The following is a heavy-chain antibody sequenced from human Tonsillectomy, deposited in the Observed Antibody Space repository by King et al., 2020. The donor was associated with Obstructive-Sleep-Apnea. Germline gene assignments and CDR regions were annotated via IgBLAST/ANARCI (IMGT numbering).Heavy chain of an antibody. CDR3: AGPNGRIENGDTHFRYFFAMDV. Sequence: VQLVQSGADVKKPGSSVKVSCKASGGTFSNYAINWVRQAPGQGLEWMGRIIPMIGTESHTKKFAGRVTLTADTSTNTAYLMLSSLRSDDTAVYYCAGPNGRIENGDTHFRYFFAMDVWGQGTTVTVSS. CDR1: GGTFSNYA. CDR2: IIPMIGTE. J-gene: IGHJ6*02. D-gene: IGHD2-21*02. V-gene: IGHV1-69*04.